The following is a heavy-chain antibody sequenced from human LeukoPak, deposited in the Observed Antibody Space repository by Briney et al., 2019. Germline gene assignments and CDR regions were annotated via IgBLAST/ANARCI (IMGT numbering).Heavy chain of an antibody. CDR2: ISDSGST. V-gene: IGHV4-31*03. Sequence: SQTLSLTCTVSGGSIGTSAYYWNWFRQHPGKGLEWIGFISDSGSTLYNPSLKSRVTMSSDTSKDHFSLKLTSVTAADMAVYYCARGRYSYGWNDSWGQGTLVTVSS. CDR1: GGSIGTSAYY. CDR3: ARGRYSYGWNDS. J-gene: IGHJ5*01. D-gene: IGHD3-16*02.